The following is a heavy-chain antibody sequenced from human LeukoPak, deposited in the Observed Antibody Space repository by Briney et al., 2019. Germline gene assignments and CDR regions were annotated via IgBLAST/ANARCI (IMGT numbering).Heavy chain of an antibody. D-gene: IGHD1-7*01. CDR3: ARALGNYASLDYYYMDV. J-gene: IGHJ6*03. V-gene: IGHV7-4-1*02. CDR1: GYTFTGYY. CDR2: INTNTGNP. Sequence: ASVKVSCKASGYTFTGYYMHWVRQAPGQGLEWMGWINTNTGNPTYAQGFTGRFVFSLDTSVSTAYLQISSLKAEDTAVYYCARALGNYASLDYYYMDVWGKGTTVTVSS.